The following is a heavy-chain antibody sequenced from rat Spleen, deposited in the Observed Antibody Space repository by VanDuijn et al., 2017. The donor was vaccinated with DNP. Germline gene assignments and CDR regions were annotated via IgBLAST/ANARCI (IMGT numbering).Heavy chain of an antibody. CDR2: ISYDGGSN. D-gene: IGHD1-4*01. CDR3: ARHVLPLRVWDY. CDR1: GFTFSDYY. V-gene: IGHV5-22*01. Sequence: EVQLVESGGGLVQPGRSLKLSCAASGFTFSDYYMAWVRQAPTKGLEWVAYISYDGGSNYNGDSVKGRFTISRDNVKNILYLQMNSLRSEEMATYYCARHVLPLRVWDYWGQGVMVTVSS. J-gene: IGHJ2*01.